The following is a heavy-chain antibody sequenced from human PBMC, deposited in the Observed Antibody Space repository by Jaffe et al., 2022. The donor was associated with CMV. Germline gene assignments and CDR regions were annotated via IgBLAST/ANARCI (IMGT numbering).Heavy chain of an antibody. Sequence: QVQLQESGPGLVKPSETLSLTCTVSGDSISNYYWTWIRQPAGKGLEWIGRVYASETPTYNPSLKSRVTMSVDTSKNQISLKLRSVTAADTAVYYCAREYADLDYWGQGTLVTVSS. J-gene: IGHJ4*02. CDR1: GDSISNYY. CDR2: VYASETP. V-gene: IGHV4-4*07. CDR3: AREYADLDY.